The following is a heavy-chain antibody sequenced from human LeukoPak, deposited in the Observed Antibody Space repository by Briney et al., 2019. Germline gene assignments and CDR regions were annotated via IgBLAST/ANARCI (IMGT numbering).Heavy chain of an antibody. Sequence: GGSLRLSCAASGFTFSSYAMHWVRQAPGKGLEWVAVISYDGSNKYYADSVKGRFTISRDNSKNTLYLQMNSLRAEDTAVYYCAREPGYSSGYWGQGTLVTVSS. CDR3: AREPGYSSGY. CDR2: ISYDGSNK. D-gene: IGHD5-18*01. V-gene: IGHV3-30*04. CDR1: GFTFSSYA. J-gene: IGHJ4*02.